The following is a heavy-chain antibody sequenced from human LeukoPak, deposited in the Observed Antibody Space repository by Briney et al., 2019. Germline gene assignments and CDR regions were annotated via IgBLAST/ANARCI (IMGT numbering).Heavy chain of an antibody. Sequence: ASVKVSCKASGYTFTSYGISWVRQAPGQGLEWMGWISAYNGITNYAQKLQGRVTMTTDTSTSTAYMELRSLRSDDTAVYYCARDRGGLRYFDWLSWFDPWGQGTLVTVSS. D-gene: IGHD3-9*01. J-gene: IGHJ5*02. CDR2: ISAYNGIT. CDR3: ARDRGGLRYFDWLSWFDP. CDR1: GYTFTSYG. V-gene: IGHV1-18*01.